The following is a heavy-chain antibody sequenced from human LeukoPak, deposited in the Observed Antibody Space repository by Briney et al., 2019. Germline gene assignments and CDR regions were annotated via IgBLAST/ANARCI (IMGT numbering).Heavy chain of an antibody. J-gene: IGHJ6*03. V-gene: IGHV4-39*01. CDR3: ASLVRGGSFYYYMDV. Sequence: PSQTLSLTCTVSGDSVSNVSYYWAWIRQPPGKGLEWIANVYYSGSTYYNPSLKSRVAISVDTSKNQFPLTLRSVTAADTGVYFCASLVRGGSFYYYMDVWGRGTSVTVSS. D-gene: IGHD3-10*01. CDR1: GDSVSNVSYY. CDR2: VYYSGST.